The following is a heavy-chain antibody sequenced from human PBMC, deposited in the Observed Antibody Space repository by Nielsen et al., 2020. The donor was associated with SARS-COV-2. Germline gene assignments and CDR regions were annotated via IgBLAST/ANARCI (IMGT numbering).Heavy chain of an antibody. CDR2: INHSGST. CDR3: ARVFSERYFDWLSQRIDYYYYYMDV. J-gene: IGHJ6*03. Sequence: SETLSLTCAVYGGSFSGYYWSWIRQPPGKGLEWIGEINHSGSTNYNPSLKSRVTISVDTSKNQFSLKLSSVTAADTAVYYCARVFSERYFDWLSQRIDYYYYYMDVWGKGTTVTVSS. D-gene: IGHD3-9*01. CDR1: GGSFSGYY. V-gene: IGHV4-34*01.